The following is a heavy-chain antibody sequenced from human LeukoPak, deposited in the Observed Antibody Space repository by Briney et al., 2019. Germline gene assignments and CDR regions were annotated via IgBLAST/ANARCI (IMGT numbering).Heavy chain of an antibody. V-gene: IGHV1-69*06. Sequence: SVKVSCKASGGTFSSYAISWVRQAPGQGLEWMGGIIPIFGTANYAQKFQGRVTITADKSTSTAYMELSSQRSEDTAVYYCARGGDFDWLLSNWFDPWGQGTLVTVSS. CDR1: GGTFSSYA. CDR2: IIPIFGTA. D-gene: IGHD3-9*01. J-gene: IGHJ5*02. CDR3: ARGGDFDWLLSNWFDP.